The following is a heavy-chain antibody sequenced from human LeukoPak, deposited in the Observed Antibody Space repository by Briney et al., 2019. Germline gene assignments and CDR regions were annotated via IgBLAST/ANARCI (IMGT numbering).Heavy chain of an antibody. D-gene: IGHD3-10*01. Sequence: GGSLRLSCAASGFTFDDYGMSWVRQAPGKGLEWVSGINWNGGSTGYADSVKGRFTISRDNAKNTLSLQLNSLRADDTAVFYCTKVLLSWGQGTLLTVAA. CDR2: INWNGGST. V-gene: IGHV3-20*04. CDR3: TKVLLS. J-gene: IGHJ5*02. CDR1: GFTFDDYG.